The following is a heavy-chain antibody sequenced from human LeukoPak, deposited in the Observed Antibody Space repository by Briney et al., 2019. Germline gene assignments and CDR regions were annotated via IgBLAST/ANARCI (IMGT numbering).Heavy chain of an antibody. CDR2: VSNIETT. D-gene: IGHD6-19*01. V-gene: IGHV4-59*12. CDR3: ARPQTRSSGWYRRVQSAAFDV. J-gene: IGHJ3*01. Sequence: TLSITCTVSGDSISSYYWRWLRQPPGKRLEWIGYVSNIETTNYNPSLKSRVTISVDTSKNQFSLKLSSVTAADTAVYYCARPQTRSSGWYRRVQSAAFDVWGQGTMVIVSS. CDR1: GDSISSYY.